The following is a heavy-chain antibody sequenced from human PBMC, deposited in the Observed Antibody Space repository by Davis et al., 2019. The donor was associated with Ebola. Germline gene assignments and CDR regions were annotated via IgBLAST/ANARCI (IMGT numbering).Heavy chain of an antibody. CDR2: IDPSDSYT. D-gene: IGHD2-2*01. V-gene: IGHV5-10-1*01. CDR1: GYSFTSYW. Sequence: GESLKISCKGSGYSFTSYWISWVRQMPGKGLEWMGRIDPSDSYTNYSPSFQGHVTISADKSISTAYLQWSSLKASDTAMYYCARLHIVVVPAAIDWFDPWGQGTLVTVSS. J-gene: IGHJ5*02. CDR3: ARLHIVVVPAAIDWFDP.